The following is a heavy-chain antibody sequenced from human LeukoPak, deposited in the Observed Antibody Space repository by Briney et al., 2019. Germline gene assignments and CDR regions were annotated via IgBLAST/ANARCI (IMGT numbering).Heavy chain of an antibody. CDR2: IRYDGSNK. J-gene: IGHJ6*03. Sequence: GGSLRLSCAASGFTFSSYGMHWVRQAPGKGLEWVAVIRYDGSNKYYADSVKGRFTISRDNSKNTLYLQMNSLRAEDTAVYYCAKERTLYYYYMDVWGKGTTVTVSS. V-gene: IGHV3-30*02. D-gene: IGHD2-2*01. CDR1: GFTFSSYG. CDR3: AKERTLYYYYMDV.